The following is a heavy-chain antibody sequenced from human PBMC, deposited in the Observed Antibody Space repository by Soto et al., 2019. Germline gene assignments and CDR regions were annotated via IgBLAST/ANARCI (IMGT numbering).Heavy chain of an antibody. CDR2: VSGSGGST. Sequence: GGSLRLSCAASGFTFSSYAMSWVRQAPGKGLEWVSAVSGSGGSTYYTDSVKGRFTISRDNSKNTLYLHVNSLRAEDTALYYCAKTLAAAGTGYWGQGTLVTVSS. V-gene: IGHV3-23*01. CDR3: AKTLAAAGTGY. J-gene: IGHJ4*02. CDR1: GFTFSSYA. D-gene: IGHD6-13*01.